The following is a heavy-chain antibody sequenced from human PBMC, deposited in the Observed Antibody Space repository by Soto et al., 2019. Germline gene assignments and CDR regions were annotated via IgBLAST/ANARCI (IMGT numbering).Heavy chain of an antibody. J-gene: IGHJ6*02. CDR3: ARGLDFWSGYNNTYYYYYGMDV. D-gene: IGHD3-3*01. CDR1: GGSISSYY. V-gene: IGHV4-59*01. Sequence: SETLALTCTVSGGSISSYYWSWIRQPPGKGLEWIGYIYYSGSTNYNPSLKSRVTISVDTSKNQFSLKLSSVTAADTAVYYCARGLDFWSGYNNTYYYYYGMDVWGQGTTVPVSS. CDR2: IYYSGST.